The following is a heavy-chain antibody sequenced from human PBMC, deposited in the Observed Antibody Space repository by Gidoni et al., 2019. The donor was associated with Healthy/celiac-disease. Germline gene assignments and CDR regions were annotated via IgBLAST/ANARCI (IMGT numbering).Heavy chain of an antibody. D-gene: IGHD1-26*01. CDR2: ISGSGGST. CDR1: GFTFSSYA. V-gene: IGHV3-23*01. CDR3: AKGGRSWVADNWFDP. Sequence: EVQLLESGGGLVQPGGSLRLSCAASGFTFSSYAMSWVSAISGSGGSTYYADSVKGRFTISRDNSKNTLYLQMNSLRAEDTAVYYCAKGGRSWVADNWFDPWGQGTLVTVSS. J-gene: IGHJ5*02.